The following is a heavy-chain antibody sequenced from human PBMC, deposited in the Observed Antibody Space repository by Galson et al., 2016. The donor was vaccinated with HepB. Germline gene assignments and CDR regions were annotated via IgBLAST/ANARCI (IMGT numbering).Heavy chain of an antibody. J-gene: IGHJ6*02. CDR1: GYTFTSYA. V-gene: IGHV1-3*01. Sequence: SVKVSCKASGYTFTSYAMHWVRQAPGQRLQWMGWINPGNGNTKYSQNFQGRVTITRDTSATTAYMELSSLTSEDTAVYYCARDGGVILTEFYYYYGMDVWGQGTTVTVSS. D-gene: IGHD3-9*01. CDR3: ARDGGVILTEFYYYYGMDV. CDR2: INPGNGNT.